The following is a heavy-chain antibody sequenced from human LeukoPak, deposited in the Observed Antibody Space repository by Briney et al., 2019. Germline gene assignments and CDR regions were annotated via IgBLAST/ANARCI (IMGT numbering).Heavy chain of an antibody. D-gene: IGHD6-19*01. CDR3: ARSSGASWFDP. CDR1: GGSISSGSYY. J-gene: IGHJ5*02. V-gene: IGHV4-61*02. Sequence: SETLSLTCTVSGGSISSGSYYWSWIRQPAGKGLEWIGRIYTSGSTNYNPSLKSRVTISVDTSKNQFSLKLSSVTAADTAVYYCARSSGASWFDPWGQGTLDTVSS. CDR2: IYTSGST.